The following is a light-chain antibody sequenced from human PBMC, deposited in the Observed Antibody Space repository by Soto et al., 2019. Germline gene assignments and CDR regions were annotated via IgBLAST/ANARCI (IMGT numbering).Light chain of an antibody. Sequence: DIQMTQSPSSLSASVGDRVTMTCRASQDIRNYVAWYQQKPGEVPKLLIYAASTLQSGVPARFSGGGFGTDFTLPISSLRPEDVATYDYQRYHSALLTFGPGTKVDLK. J-gene: IGKJ3*01. CDR2: AAS. CDR1: QDIRNY. CDR3: QRYHSALLT. V-gene: IGKV1-27*01.